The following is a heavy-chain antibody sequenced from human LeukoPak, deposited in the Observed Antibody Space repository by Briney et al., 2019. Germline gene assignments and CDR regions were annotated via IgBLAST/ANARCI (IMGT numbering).Heavy chain of an antibody. CDR1: GYTFTTYG. V-gene: IGHV1-18*01. J-gene: IGHJ4*02. CDR2: ISTYDAKT. D-gene: IGHD2-2*01. Sequence: ASVKVSCKASGYTFTTYGVNWVRQAPGQGLEWMGWISTYDAKTYYAQMLQGRVTMTRGTSTSTVYMELRSLRADDTAVYYCASGYQLLFRSDVIFEYWGQGTLVTVSS. CDR3: ASGYQLLFRSDVIFEY.